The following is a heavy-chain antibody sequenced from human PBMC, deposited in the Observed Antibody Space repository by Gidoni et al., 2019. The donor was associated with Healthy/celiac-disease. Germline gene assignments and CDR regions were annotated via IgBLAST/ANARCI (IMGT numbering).Heavy chain of an antibody. J-gene: IGHJ5*02. CDR3: ARSASIALWFDP. Sequence: QVQLQESGPGLVKPSATLSLTCTVSGGSISSYYWSWIRQPPGKGLEWIGYIYYSGSTNYNPSLKSRVTISVDTSKNQFSLKLSSVTAADTAVYYCARSASIALWFDPWGQGTLVTVSS. V-gene: IGHV4-59*08. CDR2: IYYSGST. D-gene: IGHD6-6*01. CDR1: GGSISSYY.